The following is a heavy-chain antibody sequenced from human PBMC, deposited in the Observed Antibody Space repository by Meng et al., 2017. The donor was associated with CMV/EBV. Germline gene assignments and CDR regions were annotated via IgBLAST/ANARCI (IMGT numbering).Heavy chain of an antibody. CDR1: GGTFSSYA. D-gene: IGHD6-6*01. CDR3: ARDKLSIAARPDYYYGMDV. CDR2: IIPILGIA. V-gene: IGHV1-69*10. Sequence: SVKVSCKASGGTFSSYAISWVRQAPGQGLEWMGGIIPILGIANYAQKFQGRVTITADKSTSTAYMELSSLRSEDTAVYYCARDKLSIAARPDYYYGMDVWGQETTVTVSS. J-gene: IGHJ6*02.